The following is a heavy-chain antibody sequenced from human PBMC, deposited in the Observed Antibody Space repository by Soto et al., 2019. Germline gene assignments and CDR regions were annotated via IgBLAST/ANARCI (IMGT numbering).Heavy chain of an antibody. J-gene: IGHJ6*02. V-gene: IGHV3-30*03. Sequence: QVQLVESGGGVVQPGRSLRLSCAASGFTFISYSMHWVRQAPGKGLEWVAVISYDGHNEYYVDSVKGRFTISRDNSKNTVSLEMNSLRAEDTAVYFCARERTGVAARGRSYKYDSMDVWGQGTTVTVSS. D-gene: IGHD6-13*01. CDR3: ARERTGVAARGRSYKYDSMDV. CDR1: GFTFISYS. CDR2: ISYDGHNE.